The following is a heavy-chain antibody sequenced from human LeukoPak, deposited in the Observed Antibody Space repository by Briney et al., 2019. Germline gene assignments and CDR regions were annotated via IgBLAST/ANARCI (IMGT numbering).Heavy chain of an antibody. Sequence: GGSLRLSCAASGFTFSRYWMSWVRQAPGKGLEWVANINQDGSEKYYVDSVKGRFTISRDNAKNSLYLQMNSLRAEDTAVYYCARERLTYSSSTPRYMDVWGKGTTVTISS. J-gene: IGHJ6*03. CDR2: INQDGSEK. V-gene: IGHV3-7*01. CDR1: GFTFSRYW. D-gene: IGHD2-2*01. CDR3: ARERLTYSSSTPRYMDV.